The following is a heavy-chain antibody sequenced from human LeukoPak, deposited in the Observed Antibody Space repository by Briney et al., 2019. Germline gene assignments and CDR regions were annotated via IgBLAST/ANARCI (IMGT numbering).Heavy chain of an antibody. Sequence: TGGSLRLSCAASGFTFSSYSMNWVRQAPGKGLEWVSSISSTTGYTHYADSVEGRFTISRDNAKNSLYLQMNSLRAEDTAVYYCANGQQWREDFWGQGTLVTVSS. J-gene: IGHJ4*02. CDR3: ANGQQWREDF. V-gene: IGHV3-21*01. CDR1: GFTFSSYS. CDR2: ISSTTGYT. D-gene: IGHD6-19*01.